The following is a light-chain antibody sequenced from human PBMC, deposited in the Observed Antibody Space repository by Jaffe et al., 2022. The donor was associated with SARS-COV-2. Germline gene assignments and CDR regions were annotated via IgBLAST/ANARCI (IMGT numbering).Light chain of an antibody. V-gene: IGKV3-15*01. CDR1: QSVSSY. Sequence: EIVMTQSPATLSVSPGDRAALSCRASQSVSSYLAWYLQKSGQAPRLLIYGASTRATGIPGRFSGSGSGTEFTLTISSLQSEDFAVYYCQQYNSWPYTFGQGTKVEIK. CDR2: GAS. CDR3: QQYNSWPYT. J-gene: IGKJ2*01.